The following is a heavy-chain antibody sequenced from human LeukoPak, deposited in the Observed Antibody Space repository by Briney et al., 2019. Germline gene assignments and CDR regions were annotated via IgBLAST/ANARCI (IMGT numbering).Heavy chain of an antibody. CDR2: IYSGGST. D-gene: IGHD3-10*01. V-gene: IGHV3-66*01. CDR3: ARGYYGSGSYYTPLDY. J-gene: IGHJ4*02. Sequence: GGSVRLSCAASGFTVSSNYMSWVRQAPGKGLEWVSVIYSGGSTYYADSVKGRFTISRDNSKNTLYLQMNSLRAEDTAVYYCARGYYGSGSYYTPLDYWGQGTLVTVSS. CDR1: GFTVSSNY.